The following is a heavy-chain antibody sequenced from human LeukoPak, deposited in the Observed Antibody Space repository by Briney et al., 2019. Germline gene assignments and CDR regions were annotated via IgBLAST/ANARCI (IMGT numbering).Heavy chain of an antibody. CDR2: ISYDGSNK. Sequence: GGSLRLSCAASGFTFSSHGMHWIRQAPGKGLEWVAVISYDGSNKYYADSVKGRFTISRDNSKNTLYLQMNSLRAEDTAVYYCAKDHRYDSSGYYYVDPLDYWGQGTLVTVSS. D-gene: IGHD3-22*01. V-gene: IGHV3-30*18. CDR3: AKDHRYDSSGYYYVDPLDY. J-gene: IGHJ4*02. CDR1: GFTFSSHG.